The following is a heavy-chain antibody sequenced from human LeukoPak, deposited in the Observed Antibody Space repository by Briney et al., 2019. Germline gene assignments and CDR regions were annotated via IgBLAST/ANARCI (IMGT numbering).Heavy chain of an antibody. V-gene: IGHV3-30*18. CDR2: ISYDGSNK. CDR1: GFTFSSYG. Sequence: GRSLRLSCAASGFTFSSYGMHWVRQAPGKGLEWVAVISYDGSNKYYADSVKGRFTISRDNSKNTLYLQMNSLRAEDTAVYYCAKDGLKKRDSSGWYEDYWGQGPLVPVSS. D-gene: IGHD6-19*01. J-gene: IGHJ4*02. CDR3: AKDGLKKRDSSGWYEDY.